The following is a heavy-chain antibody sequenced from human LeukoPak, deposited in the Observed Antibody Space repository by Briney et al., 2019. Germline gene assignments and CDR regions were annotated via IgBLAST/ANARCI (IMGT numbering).Heavy chain of an antibody. Sequence: SETLSLTCAVYGGSFSGYYWSWIRQPPGKGLEWIGEINHSGSTNYNPSLKSRVTISVDTSKNQFSLKLSSVTAADTAVYYCARGVDIVVVPAAIRHYYGMDVWGQGTTVTVSS. CDR3: ARGVDIVVVPAAIRHYYGMDV. D-gene: IGHD2-2*01. V-gene: IGHV4-34*01. CDR1: GGSFSGYY. J-gene: IGHJ6*02. CDR2: INHSGST.